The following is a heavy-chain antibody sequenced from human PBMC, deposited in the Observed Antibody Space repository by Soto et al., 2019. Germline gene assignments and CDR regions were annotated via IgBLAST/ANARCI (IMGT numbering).Heavy chain of an antibody. CDR1: SDSMNSGGYY. J-gene: IGHJ5*02. V-gene: IGHV4-30-2*01. CDR3: ARGRVVVPAAVMFNCLDP. CDR2: IFHGGST. D-gene: IGHD2-2*01. Sequence: SETLSLTCSVSSDSMNSGGYYWSWIRQHPGKGLEWIGYIFHGGSTYYNPSLRSRVTISVDRSRTQFSLKMSSVTATDTAVYYCARGRVVVPAAVMFNCLDPWGQGALVTVSS.